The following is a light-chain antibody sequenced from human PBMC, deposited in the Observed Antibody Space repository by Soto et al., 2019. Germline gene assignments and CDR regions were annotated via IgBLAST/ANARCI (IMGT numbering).Light chain of an antibody. CDR2: DAS. Sequence: DIQMTQSPSTLSASVGDRVTITCRASQSISICLAWYQQKPGKAPKLLIYDASSLESGVPSRFSGSGSGTEFTLTISSLQPDDFATYSCQQYNSYRFTFGPGTKVEIK. J-gene: IGKJ3*01. V-gene: IGKV1-5*01. CDR3: QQYNSYRFT. CDR1: QSISIC.